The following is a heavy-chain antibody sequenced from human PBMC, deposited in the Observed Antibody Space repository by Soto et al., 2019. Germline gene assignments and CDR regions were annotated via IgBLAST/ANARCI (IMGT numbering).Heavy chain of an antibody. CDR3: AKDINEGQNYYYGMDV. CDR2: ISWDGGST. Sequence: EVRLVESGGVVVQPGGSLRLSCAASGFTFDDYTMHWVRQAPGKGLEWVSLISWDGGSTYYADSVKGRFTISRDNSKNSLYLQMNSLRTEDTALYYCAKDINEGQNYYYGMDVWGQGTTVTVSS. D-gene: IGHD1-1*01. J-gene: IGHJ6*02. V-gene: IGHV3-43*01. CDR1: GFTFDDYT.